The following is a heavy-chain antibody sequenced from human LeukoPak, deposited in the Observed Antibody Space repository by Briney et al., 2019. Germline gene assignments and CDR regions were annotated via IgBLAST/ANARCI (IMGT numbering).Heavy chain of an antibody. CDR3: ATDGPMIVALYHY. CDR1: GYIFTGYY. J-gene: IGHJ4*02. Sequence: ASVKVSCKASGYIFTGYYIHWVRQAPGQGLEWMGWINPNSGGTNYAQRFQGRVTMTSDTSIDTAYMELSILRSDDTAVYYCATDGPMIVALYHYWGQGTLVTVSS. CDR2: INPNSGGT. D-gene: IGHD3-22*01. V-gene: IGHV1-2*02.